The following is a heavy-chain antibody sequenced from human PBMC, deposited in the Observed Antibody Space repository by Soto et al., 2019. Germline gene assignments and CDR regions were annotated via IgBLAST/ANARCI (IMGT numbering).Heavy chain of an antibody. J-gene: IGHJ6*02. CDR3: EKELSPGIAVAGTRGYYYGMDV. CDR2: ISWNSGSI. V-gene: IGHV3-9*01. CDR1: GFTFDDYA. D-gene: IGHD6-19*01. Sequence: SLRLSCAASGFTFDDYAMHWVRQAPGRGLEWVSGISWNSGSIGYADSVKGRFTISRDNAKNSLYLQMNSLRAEDTALYYCEKELSPGIAVAGTRGYYYGMDVWGQGTTVTVSS.